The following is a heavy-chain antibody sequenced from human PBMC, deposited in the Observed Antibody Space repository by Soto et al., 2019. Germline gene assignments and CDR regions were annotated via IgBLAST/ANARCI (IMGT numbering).Heavy chain of an antibody. J-gene: IGHJ2*01. CDR3: ARDTFGTPRQGYWYFDL. D-gene: IGHD3-16*01. V-gene: IGHV4-30-4*01. CDR1: GGSISSGDYY. Sequence: QVQLQESGPGLVKPSQTLSLTCTVSGGSISSGDYYWSWIRQPPGKGLEWIGYIYYSGSTYYNPSLNSRVTISVDTSKNQFSLKLSSVTAADTTVYYCARDTFGTPRQGYWYFDLWGRGTLVTVSS. CDR2: IYYSGST.